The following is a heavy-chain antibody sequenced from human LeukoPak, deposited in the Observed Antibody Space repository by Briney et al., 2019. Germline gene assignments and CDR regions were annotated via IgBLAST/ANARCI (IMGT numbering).Heavy chain of an antibody. J-gene: IGHJ4*02. D-gene: IGHD6-6*01. CDR1: GLTLSSYS. CDR2: ISSSSRYL. V-gene: IGHV3-21*01. CDR3: ARSKSPALYTSSRPRW. Sequence: GGSLRLSCAASGLTLSSYSMNSVRQAPGEGLEWVSSISSSSRYLYHEDSVQGRFTLSRDNAQNSLYLQINSLRAEDTAVYYRARSKSPALYTSSRPRWWDQGTLVTVSS.